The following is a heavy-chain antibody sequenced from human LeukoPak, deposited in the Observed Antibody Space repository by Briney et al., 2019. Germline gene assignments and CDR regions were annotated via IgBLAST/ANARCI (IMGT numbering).Heavy chain of an antibody. D-gene: IGHD5-12*01. J-gene: IGHJ4*02. V-gene: IGHV3-21*01. CDR3: ARDEIVATTTDY. CDR1: GFTFSSYS. CDR2: ISSSSSYI. Sequence: GGSLRLSCAASGFTFSSYSMNWVRQAPGKGLEWVSSISSSSSYIYYADSVKGRFTISRDNAKNSLYLQMNSLRAEDTAVYYCARDEIVATTTDYWGQGTLVTVSS.